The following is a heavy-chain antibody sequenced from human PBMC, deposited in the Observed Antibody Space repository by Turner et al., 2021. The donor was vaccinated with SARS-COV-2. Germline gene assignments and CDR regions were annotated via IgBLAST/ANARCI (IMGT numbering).Heavy chain of an antibody. J-gene: IGHJ4*02. CDR3: VRESIVVVPADDY. D-gene: IGHD2-2*01. CDR1: GFTFSIYW. V-gene: IGHV3-74*01. CDR2: INSEGSST. Sequence: EVQLVESGGGLVQPGGSLRLSCAASGFTFSIYWMHWVRQAPGKGLVWVSRINSEGSSTSYADSVKGRFTISRDNAKNPLYLQMNSLRGEDTAVYYCVRESIVVVPADDYWGQGTLVTVSS.